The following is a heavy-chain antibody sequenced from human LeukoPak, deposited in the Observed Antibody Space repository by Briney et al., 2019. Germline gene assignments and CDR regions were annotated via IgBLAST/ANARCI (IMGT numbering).Heavy chain of an antibody. Sequence: PGGSLRLSCTASGFTFNSYTMNWVRQAPGRGLEWVSSISSGSTYRYYADSVKGRFTISRDNAENSLFLQMDSLRAEDTALYYLARDSERRDGFSLYFFDYWGRGTLVTVSS. D-gene: IGHD5-24*01. CDR1: GFTFNSYT. CDR3: ARDSERRDGFSLYFFDY. CDR2: ISSGSTYR. J-gene: IGHJ4*02. V-gene: IGHV3-21*01.